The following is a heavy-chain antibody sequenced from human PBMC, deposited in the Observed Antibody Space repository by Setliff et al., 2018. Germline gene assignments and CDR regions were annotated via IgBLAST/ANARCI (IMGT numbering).Heavy chain of an antibody. V-gene: IGHV1-69*10. D-gene: IGHD2-15*01. J-gene: IGHJ5*02. CDR3: ARGEAIVVVVDAEGNWFDP. Sequence: SVKVSCKASGGTFSSYAISWVRQAPGQGLEWMGGIIPILGIANYAQKFQGRVTITADKSTSTAYMELNSLRSEDTAVYYCARGEAIVVVVDAEGNWFDPWGQGTLVTVSS. CDR2: IIPILGIA. CDR1: GGTFSSYA.